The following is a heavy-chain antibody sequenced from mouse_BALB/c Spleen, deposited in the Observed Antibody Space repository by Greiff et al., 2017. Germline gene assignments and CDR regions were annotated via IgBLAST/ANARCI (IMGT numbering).Heavy chain of an antibody. CDR1: GDSITSGY. Sequence: EVNVVESGPSLVKPSQTLSLTCSVTGDSITSGYWNWVRKFPGNKLEYMGYISYSGSTYYNPSLKSRISITRDTSKNQYYLQLNSVTTEDTATYYCAREGYDYDYAMDYWGQGTSVTVSS. D-gene: IGHD2-4*01. CDR2: ISYSGST. CDR3: AREGYDYDYAMDY. J-gene: IGHJ4*01. V-gene: IGHV3-8*02.